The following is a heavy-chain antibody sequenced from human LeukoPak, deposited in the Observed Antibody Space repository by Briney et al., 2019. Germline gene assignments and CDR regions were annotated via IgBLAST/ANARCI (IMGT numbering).Heavy chain of an antibody. D-gene: IGHD3-22*01. J-gene: IGHJ4*02. CDR2: ISSSSSYI. Sequence: PGGSLRLSCAASGFTFSSYSMNWVRQAPGKGLEWVSSISSSSSYIYYADSVKGRFTISRDNAKNSLYLQTNSLRAEDTAVYYCARGEYYYDSSGYYYLFDYWGQGTLVTVSS. CDR1: GFTFSSYS. V-gene: IGHV3-21*01. CDR3: ARGEYYYDSSGYYYLFDY.